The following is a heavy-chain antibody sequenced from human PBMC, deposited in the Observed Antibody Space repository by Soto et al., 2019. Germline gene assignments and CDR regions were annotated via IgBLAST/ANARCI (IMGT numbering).Heavy chain of an antibody. V-gene: IGHV1-2*04. CDR3: ARDRERITIFGVVIPQHYYYGMDV. CDR1: GYTFTSYY. Sequence: ASVKVSCKASGYTFTSYYMHWVRQAPGQGLEWMGWINPNSGGTNYAQKFQGWVTMTRDTSISTAYMELSRLRSDDTAVYYCARDRERITIFGVVIPQHYYYGMDVWGQGTTVTVSS. CDR2: INPNSGGT. J-gene: IGHJ6*02. D-gene: IGHD3-3*01.